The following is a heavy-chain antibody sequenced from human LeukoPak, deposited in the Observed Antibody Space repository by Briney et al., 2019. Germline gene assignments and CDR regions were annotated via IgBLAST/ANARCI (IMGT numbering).Heavy chain of an antibody. CDR3: AKHSHSSGYYYLVY. CDR2: IRYDGSNK. J-gene: IGHJ4*02. V-gene: IGHV3-30*02. CDR1: GFTFSSYG. Sequence: PGGSLRLSCAASGFTFSSYGMHWVSQAPGKGLEWVAVIRYDGSNKYYADSVKGRFTISRDNSKNTLYLQMNSLRAEDTAVYYCAKHSHSSGYYYLVYWGQGTLVTVSS. D-gene: IGHD3-22*01.